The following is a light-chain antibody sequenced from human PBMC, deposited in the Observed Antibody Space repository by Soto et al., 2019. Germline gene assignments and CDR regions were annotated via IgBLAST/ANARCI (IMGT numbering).Light chain of an antibody. J-gene: IGKJ1*01. Sequence: EIVLTQSPGTLSLSPGERATLSCRASQSFSSSYLAWYQQKPGQAPRLLIYGASNRATGSPDRFSGSGSGTDFTLTISRLEPEDFAVYYCQQYGSSPWTFGQGTKVEIK. CDR2: GAS. CDR3: QQYGSSPWT. V-gene: IGKV3-20*01. CDR1: QSFSSSY.